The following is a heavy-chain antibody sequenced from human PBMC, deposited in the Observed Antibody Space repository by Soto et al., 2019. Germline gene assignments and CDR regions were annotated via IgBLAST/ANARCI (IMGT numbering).Heavy chain of an antibody. V-gene: IGHV1-46*01. CDR1: GYIFTAYS. J-gene: IGHJ1*01. Sequence: QVQLVQSGAEVKKPGASVKVSCKTSGYIFTAYSMHWVRQAPGQGLEWMGVVNPSGGSAHYAQSFECRVTLTGDTSTSTFYMDLSSLRSEDTAVYYCAREENCRGGTCYSEYFHHWGQGTLVTDSS. CDR3: AREENCRGGTCYSEYFHH. CDR2: VNPSGGSA. D-gene: IGHD2-15*01.